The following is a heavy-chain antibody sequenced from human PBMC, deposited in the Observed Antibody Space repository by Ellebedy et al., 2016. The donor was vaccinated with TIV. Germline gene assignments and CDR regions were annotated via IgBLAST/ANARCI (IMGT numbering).Heavy chain of an antibody. D-gene: IGHD2-2*01. CDR2: AGGSDGST. J-gene: IGHJ1*01. V-gene: IGHV3-23*01. Sequence: PGGSLRLSCAASGFTFSIHAMGWVRPAPGKGLEWVSSAGGSDGSTFYADSVRGRFTISRDNAKNTLYLQMNSLRAEDTAVYYCAKRGDCSANSCLLRDWGQGTLVTVSS. CDR1: GFTFSIHA. CDR3: AKRGDCSANSCLLRD.